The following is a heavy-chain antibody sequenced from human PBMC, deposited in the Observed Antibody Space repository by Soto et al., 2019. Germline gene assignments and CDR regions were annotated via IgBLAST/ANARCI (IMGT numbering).Heavy chain of an antibody. J-gene: IGHJ1*01. V-gene: IGHV3-43*01. CDR2: SRWDGGIT. CDR1: GFSFEDYT. Sequence: GGSLRLSCAASGFSFEDYTMHWVRQGPGKGPEWISLSRWDGGITDYSDSVKGRFISSRDNSKNSLCLEMNSLTSEDAAMYFCARASEY. CDR3: ARASEY.